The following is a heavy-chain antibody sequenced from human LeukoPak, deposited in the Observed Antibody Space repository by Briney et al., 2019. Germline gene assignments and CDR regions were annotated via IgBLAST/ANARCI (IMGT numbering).Heavy chain of an antibody. CDR3: ARGRVTGDIYYYYGMDV. V-gene: IGHV1-8*01. CDR1: GYTFTSYD. D-gene: IGHD7-27*01. CDR2: MNPNSGNT. Sequence: ASVKVSCKASGYTFTSYDINWVRQATGQGLERMGWMNPNSGNTGYAQKFQGRVTMTRNTSISTAYMELSSLRSEDTAVYYCARGRVTGDIYYYYGMDVWGQGTTVTVSS. J-gene: IGHJ6*02.